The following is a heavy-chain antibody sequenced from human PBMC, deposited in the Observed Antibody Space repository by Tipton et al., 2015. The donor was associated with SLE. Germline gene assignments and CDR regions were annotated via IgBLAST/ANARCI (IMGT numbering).Heavy chain of an antibody. CDR3: AKDIALAAPECFQH. CDR2: IIPILGIA. J-gene: IGHJ1*01. D-gene: IGHD6-19*01. Sequence: QLVQSGVEVKKPGSSVKVSCKASGGTFSSYTISWVRQAPGQGLEWMGRIIPILGIANYAQKFQGRVTITADKSTSTAYMELSSLRAEDTAIYYCAKDIALAAPECFQHWGQGTLVTVSS. CDR1: GGTFSSYT. V-gene: IGHV1-69*09.